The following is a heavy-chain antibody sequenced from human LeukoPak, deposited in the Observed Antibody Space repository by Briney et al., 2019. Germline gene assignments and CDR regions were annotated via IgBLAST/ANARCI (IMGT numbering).Heavy chain of an antibody. J-gene: IGHJ4*02. CDR2: ISAYNGNT. CDR3: ARDLELGGSGSYYNVGDY. Sequence: GASVKVSCKASGYTFTSYGISWVRQAPGQGLEWMGWISAYNGNTNYAQKLQGRVTMTTDTSTSTAYMELSSLRSEDTAVYYCARDLELGGSGSYYNVGDYWGQGTLVTVSS. D-gene: IGHD3-10*01. CDR1: GYTFTSYG. V-gene: IGHV1-18*01.